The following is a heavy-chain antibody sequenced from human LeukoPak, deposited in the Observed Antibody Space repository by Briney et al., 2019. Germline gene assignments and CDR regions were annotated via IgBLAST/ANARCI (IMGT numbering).Heavy chain of an antibody. D-gene: IGHD6-13*01. CDR1: GFTVSSNY. CDR2: IKQGGSEK. CDR3: ARGYSSSWYSDYYYYYGMDV. V-gene: IGHV3-7*01. Sequence: GGSLRLSCAASGFTVSSNYMSWVRQAPGKGLEWVANIKQGGSEKYYVDSVKGRFTISRDNAKNSLYLQMNSLRAEDTAVYYCARGYSSSWYSDYYYYYGMDVWGQGTTVAVSS. J-gene: IGHJ6*02.